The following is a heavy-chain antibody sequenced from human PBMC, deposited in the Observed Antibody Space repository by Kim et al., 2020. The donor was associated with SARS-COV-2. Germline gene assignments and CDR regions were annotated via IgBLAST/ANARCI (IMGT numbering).Heavy chain of an antibody. J-gene: IGHJ4*02. CDR1: GGSFSGYY. D-gene: IGHD3-16*02. CDR2: INHSGST. CDR3: ARKNDYVWGSYRYKVVAGYFDY. Sequence: SETLSLTCAVYGGSFSGYYWSWIRQPPGKGLEWIGEINHSGSTNYNPSLKSRVTISVDTSKNQFSLKLSSVTAADTAVYYCARKNDYVWGSYRYKVVAGYFDYWGQGTLVTVSS. V-gene: IGHV4-34*01.